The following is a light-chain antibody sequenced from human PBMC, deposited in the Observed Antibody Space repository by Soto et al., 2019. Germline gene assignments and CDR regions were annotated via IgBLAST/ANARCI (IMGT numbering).Light chain of an antibody. CDR2: YDS. J-gene: IGLJ2*01. CDR1: DIGGKS. CDR3: QVWDTSVNVV. Sequence: SYELTQPPSVSVAPGQTARITCGGDDIGGKSVLWYQQRRGQAPILVIYYDSDRPSGIPERFSGSNSGNTATLTISRVEAGDEADYYCQVWDTSVNVVFGAGTKLTVL. V-gene: IGLV3-21*04.